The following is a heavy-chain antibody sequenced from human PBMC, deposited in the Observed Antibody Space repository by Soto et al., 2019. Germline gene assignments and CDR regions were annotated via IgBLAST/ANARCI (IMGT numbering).Heavy chain of an antibody. V-gene: IGHV3-23*01. J-gene: IGHJ4*02. CDR2: ISGSGGST. Sequence: AMSWVRQAPGKGLEWVSAISGSGGSTYYADSVKGRFTISRDNSKNTLYLQMNSLRAEDTAVYYCAKDSRQYSSSSAFAYWGQGTLVTVSS. D-gene: IGHD6-6*01. CDR3: AKDSRQYSSSSAFAY. CDR1: A.